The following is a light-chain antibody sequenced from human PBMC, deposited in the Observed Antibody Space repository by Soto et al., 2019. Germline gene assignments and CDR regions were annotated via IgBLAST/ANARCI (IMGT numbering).Light chain of an antibody. CDR1: QSVSSR. Sequence: IGFPQPPFTLSLSPGERATLSCRASQSVSSRLAWYQQKPGQAPRLLIYDVSNRATGIPARFSGSGSGTDFTLTISSLEPEDFAVYYCQQRDYWQVTFGQGTRLEIK. CDR2: DVS. CDR3: QQRDYWQVT. V-gene: IGKV3-11*01. J-gene: IGKJ5*01.